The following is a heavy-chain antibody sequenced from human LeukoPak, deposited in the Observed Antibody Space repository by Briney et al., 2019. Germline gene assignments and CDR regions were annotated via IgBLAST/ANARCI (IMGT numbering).Heavy chain of an antibody. D-gene: IGHD6-6*01. CDR2: IYYTGST. J-gene: IGHJ4*02. V-gene: IGHV4-59*08. CDR3: ARHRAYSSSSPFDY. Sequence: PSETLSLTCSVSGGSISSLYWSWIQQPPGKGLEWLGYIYYTGSTNYNPSLKSRVTMFVGMSKNQFSLRLSSVTAADTAVYYCARHRAYSSSSPFDYWGQGTLVTVSS. CDR1: GGSISSLY.